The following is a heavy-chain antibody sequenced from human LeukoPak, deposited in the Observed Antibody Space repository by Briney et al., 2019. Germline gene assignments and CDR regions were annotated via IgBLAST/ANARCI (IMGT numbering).Heavy chain of an antibody. J-gene: IGHJ4*02. Sequence: ASVKVSCKASGYTFTGYYMHWVRQAPGQGLEWMGWINPNSGGTNYAQKFQGRVTMTRDTSISTAYMELSRLRSDDTAVYYCARDWVYYDSSGSYDYWGQGTLVTVSS. D-gene: IGHD3-22*01. CDR1: GYTFTGYY. CDR3: ARDWVYYDSSGSYDY. V-gene: IGHV1-2*02. CDR2: INPNSGGT.